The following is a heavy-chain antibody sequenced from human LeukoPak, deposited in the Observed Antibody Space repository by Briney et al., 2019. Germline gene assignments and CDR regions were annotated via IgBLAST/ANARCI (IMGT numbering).Heavy chain of an antibody. J-gene: IGHJ4*02. CDR3: ARGRRDSEYVGGLGY. D-gene: IGHD3-16*01. Sequence: PGGSLRLSCAASGFTFSSYAMSWVRQAPGKGLEWLANIKEDGSVKYYVDSVKGRFTISRDNAKNLLFLQMNSLRAGDTAVYSCARGRRDSEYVGGLGYWGQGILVTVSS. CDR2: IKEDGSVK. V-gene: IGHV3-7*03. CDR1: GFTFSSYA.